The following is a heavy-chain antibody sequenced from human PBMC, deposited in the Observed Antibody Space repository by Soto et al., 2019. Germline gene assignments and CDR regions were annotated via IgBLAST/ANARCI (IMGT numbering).Heavy chain of an antibody. CDR2: INTANGNT. CDR3: ARDRDFWSGYYTGMDF. CDR1: EYIFSRYT. V-gene: IGHV1-3*04. D-gene: IGHD3-3*01. J-gene: IGHJ6*02. Sequence: QVHLVQSGSEVKEPGASVKVSCKASEYIFSRYTMHWVRQAPGQRPEWMGWINTANGNTEYSEKFQGRVTITRDTSASTAYMELGSLRSEDTAQYYCARDRDFWSGYYTGMDFWGQGTTVTVSS.